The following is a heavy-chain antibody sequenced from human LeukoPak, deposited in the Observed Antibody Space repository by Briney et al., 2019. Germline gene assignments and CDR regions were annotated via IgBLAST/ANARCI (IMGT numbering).Heavy chain of an antibody. CDR1: GYTFTSYG. J-gene: IGHJ5*02. Sequence: GASVKVSCKASGYTFTSYGISWVRQAPGQGLEWMGWISAYNGNTNYAQKLQGRVTMTTDTSTSTAYMELRSLRSDDTAVYYCARDKFVLGGSGSYRWFDPWGQGTLVTVSS. CDR3: ARDKFVLGGSGSYRWFDP. D-gene: IGHD3-10*01. CDR2: ISAYNGNT. V-gene: IGHV1-18*01.